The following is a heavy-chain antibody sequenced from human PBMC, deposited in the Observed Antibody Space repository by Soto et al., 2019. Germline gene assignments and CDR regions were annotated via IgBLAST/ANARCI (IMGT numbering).Heavy chain of an antibody. CDR1: GFTFSSYS. V-gene: IGHV3-21*01. CDR2: MSSSSKNI. CDR3: ARGLGRYSCDY. D-gene: IGHD5-18*01. Sequence: EVYLVESGGGLVKPGGSLRLSCAAAGFTFSSYSMNWVRQAPGKGLEWVSGMSSSSKNIYYADSVKGRFTISRDNAKNSLYLQMNSLRAEDTAVYYCARGLGRYSCDYWGQGTLVTVSS. J-gene: IGHJ4*02.